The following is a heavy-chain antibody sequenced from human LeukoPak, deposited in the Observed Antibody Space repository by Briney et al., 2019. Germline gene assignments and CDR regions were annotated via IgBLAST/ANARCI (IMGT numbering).Heavy chain of an antibody. CDR3: ASLRLEGATKGGFDY. D-gene: IGHD1-26*01. J-gene: IGHJ4*02. CDR1: GFTFSSYA. Sequence: GGSLRLSCAASGFTFSSYAMSWVRQAPGKGLEWVSGISRSGSSTYYADSVKGRLTISRDNSKNTLYLQMNSLRAEDTAVYYCASLRLEGATKGGFDYWGQGTLVTVSS. V-gene: IGHV3-23*01. CDR2: ISRSGSST.